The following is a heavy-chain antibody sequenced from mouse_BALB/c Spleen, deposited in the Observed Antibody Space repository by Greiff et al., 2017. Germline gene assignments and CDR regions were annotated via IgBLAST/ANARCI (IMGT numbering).Heavy chain of an antibody. CDR2: ISYSGST. CDR1: GYSITSDYA. D-gene: IGHD2-3*01. Sequence: EVKLQESGPGLVKPSQSLSLTCTVTGYSITSDYAWNWIRQFPGNKLEWMGYISYSGSTSYNPSLKSRISITRDTSKNQFFLQLNSVTTEDTATYYCARSLYDSMDYWGQGTSVTVSS. J-gene: IGHJ4*01. V-gene: IGHV3-2*02. CDR3: ARSLYDSMDY.